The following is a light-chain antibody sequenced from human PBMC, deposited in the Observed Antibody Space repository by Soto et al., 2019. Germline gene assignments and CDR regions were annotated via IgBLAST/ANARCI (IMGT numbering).Light chain of an antibody. CDR2: RAS. Sequence: DIHMTQSPSTLSASVGDRVTITCRASQSITDWLAWYQQKPGKAPKLLIYRASSLESGVPSRFSGSGYGAQFSLTISSLQPDDFATYYCQQYNGTFGQGTKV. V-gene: IGKV1-5*03. CDR3: QQYNGT. J-gene: IGKJ1*01. CDR1: QSITDW.